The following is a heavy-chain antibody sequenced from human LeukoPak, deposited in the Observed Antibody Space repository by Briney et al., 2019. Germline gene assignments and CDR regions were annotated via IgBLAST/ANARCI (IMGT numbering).Heavy chain of an antibody. D-gene: IGHD6-13*01. CDR1: GFTFSSYE. Sequence: PGGSLRLSCAASGFTFSSYEMNWVRQAPGKGLEWVSYISSSGSTIYYADSVKGRFTISRDNAKNSLYLQMNSLRAEDTAVYYCARVELYSIAAAAPFDYWGQGTLATVSS. CDR2: ISSSGSTI. V-gene: IGHV3-48*03. CDR3: ARVELYSIAAAAPFDY. J-gene: IGHJ4*02.